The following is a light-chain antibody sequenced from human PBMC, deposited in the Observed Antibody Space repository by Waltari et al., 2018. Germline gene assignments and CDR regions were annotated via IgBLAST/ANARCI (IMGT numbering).Light chain of an antibody. CDR2: KAS. CDR1: QSISNW. J-gene: IGKJ1*01. CDR3: QQYSTYSRT. Sequence: DVQMTQSPSTLSALVGDRVPITCRASQSISNWLAWYQQKPGKAPKVLIYKASNLESGVPSRFSGSGSGTEFTLTISSLQPDDCATYYCQQYSTYSRTFGQGTKVEIK. V-gene: IGKV1-5*03.